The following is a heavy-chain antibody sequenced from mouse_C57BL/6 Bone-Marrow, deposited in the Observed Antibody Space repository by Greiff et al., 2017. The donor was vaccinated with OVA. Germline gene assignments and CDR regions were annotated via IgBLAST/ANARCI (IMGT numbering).Heavy chain of an antibody. CDR2: ISSGGSYT. CDR1: GFTFSSYG. V-gene: IGHV5-6*01. CDR3: ASFYYGSSYGYFDV. Sequence: VQLKESGGDLVKPGGSLKLSCAASGFTFSSYGMSWVRQTPDKRLERVATISSGGSYTYYPDSVKGRFTISRDNAKNTLYLQMSSLKSEDTAMYYCASFYYGSSYGYFDVWGTGTTVTVSS. J-gene: IGHJ1*03. D-gene: IGHD1-1*01.